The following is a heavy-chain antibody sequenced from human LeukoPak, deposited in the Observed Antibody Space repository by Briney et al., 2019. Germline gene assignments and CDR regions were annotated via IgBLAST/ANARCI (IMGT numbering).Heavy chain of an antibody. CDR3: ARDPDIGPEPSPFDY. V-gene: IGHV3-21*01. J-gene: IGHJ4*02. CDR1: GLTFSRYT. CDR2: ISCSSTYI. Sequence: GDSVTLSCSASGLTFSRYTINCLRQAPPRGLDWISSISCSSTYIYYADSVKGRFTIARDYAKNSLYLQMNSLRAEDTAVYYCARDPDIGPEPSPFDYWGQGTLVTVSS. D-gene: IGHD2-15*01.